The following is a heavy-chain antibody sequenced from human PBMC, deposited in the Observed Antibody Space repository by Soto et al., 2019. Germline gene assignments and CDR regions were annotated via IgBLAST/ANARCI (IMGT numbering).Heavy chain of an antibody. CDR1: GYTFTSYD. CDR3: ARDPYGDYEESAFDI. V-gene: IGHV1-8*01. CDR2: MNPNSGNT. J-gene: IGHJ3*02. D-gene: IGHD4-17*01. Sequence: ASVKVSSKASGYTFTSYDINWVRQATGQGLEWMGWMNPNSGNTGYAQKFQGRVTMTRNTSISTAYMELSSLRSEDTAVYYCARDPYGDYEESAFDIWGQGTMVTVSS.